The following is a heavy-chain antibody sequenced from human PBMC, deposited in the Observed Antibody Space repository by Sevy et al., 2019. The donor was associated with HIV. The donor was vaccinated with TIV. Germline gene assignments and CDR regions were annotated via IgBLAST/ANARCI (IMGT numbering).Heavy chain of an antibody. CDR3: ARGYYDSSGYLDAFDI. Sequence: GGSLRLSCAASGFTFSDYYMSWIRQAPGKGLEWVSYISSSGSTIYYADSVKGRFTISRDNPKKSLSLQMNSLRAEDTAVYYCARGYYDSSGYLDAFDIWGQGTMVTVSS. J-gene: IGHJ3*02. CDR1: GFTFSDYY. CDR2: ISSSGSTI. V-gene: IGHV3-11*01. D-gene: IGHD3-22*01.